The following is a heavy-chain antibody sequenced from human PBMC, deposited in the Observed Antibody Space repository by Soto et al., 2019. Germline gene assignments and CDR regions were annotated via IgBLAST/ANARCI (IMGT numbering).Heavy chain of an antibody. V-gene: IGHV4-30-4*08. Sequence: QVQLQESGPGLMKPSQTLSLTCTVSGGSISSGNYYWSWIRQPPGKALEWIGYIFHSGSTYYNPSLKSRVTMAVDMSKNRFSLKLNSVTAADTAVYYCARNGCSSTTCYNSEAPYHSMDVCGRGTTVTVSS. J-gene: IGHJ6*02. CDR2: IFHSGST. CDR1: GGSISSGNYY. D-gene: IGHD2-2*02. CDR3: ARNGCSSTTCYNSEAPYHSMDV.